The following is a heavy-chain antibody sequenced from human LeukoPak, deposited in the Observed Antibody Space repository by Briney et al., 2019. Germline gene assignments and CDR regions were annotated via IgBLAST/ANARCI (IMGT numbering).Heavy chain of an antibody. J-gene: IGHJ5*02. D-gene: IGHD6-13*01. V-gene: IGHV3-48*04. CDR1: GFTFSSYS. CDR2: ISSSGSTI. CDR3: ARQGPYSSSWYEWFDP. Sequence: PGGSLRLSCAASGFTFSSYSMNWVRQAPGKGLEWVSYISSSGSTIYYADSVKGRFTISRDNAKNSLYLQMNSLRAEDTAVYYCARQGPYSSSWYEWFDPWGQGTLVTVSS.